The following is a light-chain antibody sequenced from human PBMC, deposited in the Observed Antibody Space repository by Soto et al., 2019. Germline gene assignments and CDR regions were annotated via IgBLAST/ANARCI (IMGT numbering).Light chain of an antibody. CDR3: SAWDASLNGYV. CDR2: SNY. J-gene: IGLJ1*01. CDR1: SSNIGSKT. Sequence: QSVLTQPPSASGTPGQRVTIPCSGSSSNIGSKTVNWYQQLPGTAPKLLIYSNYQRPSGVPDRFSGSKSGTSASLAISGLQSDDEGDYYCSAWDASLNGYVFGTGTKVTVL. V-gene: IGLV1-44*01.